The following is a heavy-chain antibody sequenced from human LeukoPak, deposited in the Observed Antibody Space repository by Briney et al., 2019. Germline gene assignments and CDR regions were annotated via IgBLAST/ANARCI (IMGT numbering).Heavy chain of an antibody. Sequence: GGSLRLSCAASGFTFSSYGMSWVRQAPGKGLEWVSAISGSGGSTYYADSVKGRFTISRDNAQNSLYLQMNSLRAEDTAVYYCARDLTSTSWEGFDPWGQGTLVTVSS. D-gene: IGHD2-2*01. CDR3: ARDLTSTSWEGFDP. CDR1: GFTFSSYG. J-gene: IGHJ5*02. V-gene: IGHV3-23*01. CDR2: ISGSGGST.